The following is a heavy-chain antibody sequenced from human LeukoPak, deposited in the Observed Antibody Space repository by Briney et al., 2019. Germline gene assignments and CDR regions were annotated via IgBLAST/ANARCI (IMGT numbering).Heavy chain of an antibody. CDR2: VSGSGDNT. CDR3: ARDHRVDTAFTYYYGMDV. Sequence: PGGSLRLSCAASGFTFNNYAMTWVRQAPGKGLEWVSVVSGSGDNTNYADSVKGRFTISRDNSKNTLFLQMNSLRTEDTAVYYCARDHRVDTAFTYYYGMDVWGQGTTVTVSS. J-gene: IGHJ6*02. D-gene: IGHD5-18*01. V-gene: IGHV3-23*01. CDR1: GFTFNNYA.